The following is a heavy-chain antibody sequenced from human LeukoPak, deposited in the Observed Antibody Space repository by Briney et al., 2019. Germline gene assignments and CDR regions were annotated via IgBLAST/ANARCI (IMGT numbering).Heavy chain of an antibody. CDR1: GGSISSSSYY. CDR2: IYYSGST. D-gene: IGHD3-3*01. CDR3: ARVQSGYYYYFDY. Sequence: SETLSLTCTVSGGSISSSSYYWGWIRQPPGKGLEWIGSIYYSGSTNYNPSLKSRVTISVDTSKNQFSLKLSSVTAADTAVYYCARVQSGYYYYFDYWGQGTLVTVSS. J-gene: IGHJ4*02. V-gene: IGHV4-39*07.